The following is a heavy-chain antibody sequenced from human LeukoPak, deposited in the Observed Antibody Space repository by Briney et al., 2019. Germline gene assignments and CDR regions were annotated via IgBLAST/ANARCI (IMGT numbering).Heavy chain of an antibody. Sequence: SVKVSCKASGGTFSSYAISWVRQAPGQELEWMGGLIPIFGTANYAQKFQGRVTITADESTSTAYMELSSLRSEDTAVYYCARPLDGRITMIPGAFDIWGQGTMVTVSS. CDR1: GGTFSSYA. CDR3: ARPLDGRITMIPGAFDI. V-gene: IGHV1-69*13. D-gene: IGHD3-22*01. J-gene: IGHJ3*02. CDR2: LIPIFGTA.